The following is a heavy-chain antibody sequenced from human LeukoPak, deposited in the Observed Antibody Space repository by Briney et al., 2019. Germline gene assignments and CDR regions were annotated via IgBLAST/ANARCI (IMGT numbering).Heavy chain of an antibody. J-gene: IGHJ4*02. Sequence: ASVKVSCKVSGYTLTELSMHWVRQAPGKGLEWMGGFDPEDGETIYAQKFQGRVTMTEDTSTDTAYMELSSLRSEDTAVYYCATVRSVRRTVTLDYWGQGTLVTVSS. V-gene: IGHV1-24*01. CDR2: FDPEDGET. CDR1: GYTLTELS. D-gene: IGHD5-18*01. CDR3: ATVRSVRRTVTLDY.